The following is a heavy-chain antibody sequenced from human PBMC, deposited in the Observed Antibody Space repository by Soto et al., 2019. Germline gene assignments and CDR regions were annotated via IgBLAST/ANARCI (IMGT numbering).Heavy chain of an antibody. J-gene: IGHJ4*02. CDR3: AKPPHYHSDYVFFDL. CDR1: GFTFFSYW. CDR2: ISRDGTTT. V-gene: IGHV3-74*01. D-gene: IGHD4-4*01. Sequence: EVQLVESGGGVVQPGGSLRLACAASGFTFFSYWMDWVRQAPGKGLVWVSRISRDGTTTDYADSVKGRFTIPRDNAKNTLFLQMNSLRAEDTAVYYCAKPPHYHSDYVFFDLWGRGTLVTVSS.